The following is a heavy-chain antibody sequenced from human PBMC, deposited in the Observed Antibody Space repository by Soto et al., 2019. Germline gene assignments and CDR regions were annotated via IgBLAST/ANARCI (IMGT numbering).Heavy chain of an antibody. D-gene: IGHD4-17*01. CDR3: ARTDYGDYETFDY. CDR2: ISAYNGNT. V-gene: IGHV1-18*01. Sequence: SVKVSCKASGYTFTFYGISWVRQAPGQGLEWMGWISAYNGNTNYAQNFQGRVTMTTDTSTSTGYMELRSLRSDDTAVYYCARTDYGDYETFDYWGQGTLVTVSS. CDR1: GYTFTFYG. J-gene: IGHJ4*02.